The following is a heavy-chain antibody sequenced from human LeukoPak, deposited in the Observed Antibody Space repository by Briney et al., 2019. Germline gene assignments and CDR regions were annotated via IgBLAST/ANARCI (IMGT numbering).Heavy chain of an antibody. CDR1: GFTFSTYA. J-gene: IGHJ3*02. Sequence: PGRSLRLSCAASGFTFSTYAMHWVRQAPGKGLEWVAVISYDGSNKNYADSVQGRFTISRDNSKNTMYLQMNSLRAEDTAVYYCVRDSSGHIWGQGTMVTVSS. CDR2: ISYDGSNK. CDR3: VRDSSGHI. V-gene: IGHV3-30*04. D-gene: IGHD3-22*01.